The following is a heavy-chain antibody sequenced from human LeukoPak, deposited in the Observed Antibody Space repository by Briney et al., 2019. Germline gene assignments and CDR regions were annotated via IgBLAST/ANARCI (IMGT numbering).Heavy chain of an antibody. J-gene: IGHJ4*02. CDR3: VRGSDYGDAVLTDY. V-gene: IGHV4-34*01. Sequence: PSETLSLTCAVYGGSFSGYYWSWIRQPPGKGLEWIGEINHSGSTNYNPSLKSRVTISVDTSKNQFSLKLSSVTAADTAVYYCVRGSDYGDAVLTDYWGQGTLVTVSS. CDR1: GGSFSGYY. CDR2: INHSGST. D-gene: IGHD4-17*01.